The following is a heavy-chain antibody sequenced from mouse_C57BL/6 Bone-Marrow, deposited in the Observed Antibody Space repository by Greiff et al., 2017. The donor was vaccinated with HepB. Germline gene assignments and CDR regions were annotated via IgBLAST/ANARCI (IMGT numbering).Heavy chain of an antibody. D-gene: IGHD1-1*01. Sequence: QVTLKVSGPGILQPSQTLSLTCSFSGFSLSTFGMGVGWIRKPSGKGLEWLAHIWWDDDKYYNPALKSRLTISKDTSKNQVFLKIANVDTADTATYYCARTLYYGSSYYAMDYWGQGTSVTVSS. J-gene: IGHJ4*01. CDR1: GFSLSTFGMG. CDR3: ARTLYYGSSYYAMDY. V-gene: IGHV8-8*01. CDR2: IWWDDDK.